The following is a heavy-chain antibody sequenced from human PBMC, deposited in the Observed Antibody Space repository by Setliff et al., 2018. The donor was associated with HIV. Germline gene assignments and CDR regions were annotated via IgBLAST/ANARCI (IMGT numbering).Heavy chain of an antibody. CDR1: GGSFSGYY. CDR3: ARGKGVGGVVITGGLDV. Sequence: SETLSLTCAVYGGSFSGYYWSWIRQPPGKGLEWIGEINHSGSTNYNPSLKSRVTISVDTSKNQFSLKLSSLTSEDTAVYYCARGKGVGGVVITGGLDVWGKGTTVTAPQ. CDR2: INHSGST. V-gene: IGHV4-34*01. D-gene: IGHD3-10*01. J-gene: IGHJ6*04.